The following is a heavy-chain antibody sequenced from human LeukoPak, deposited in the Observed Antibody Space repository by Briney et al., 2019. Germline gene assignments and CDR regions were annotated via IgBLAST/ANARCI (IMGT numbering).Heavy chain of an antibody. CDR2: IYYSGTT. J-gene: IGHJ6*03. CDR1: GGSISSSSYY. Sequence: SETLSLTCTVSGGSISSSSYYWGWIRQPPGKGLEWIGTIYYSGTTYYNPSLKSRVTISVDTSNNQFSLKLSSVTAADTAVYYCARIHSSSSRAYYYYYMDVWGKGTTVTVSS. D-gene: IGHD6-6*01. CDR3: ARIHSSSSRAYYYYYMDV. V-gene: IGHV4-39*01.